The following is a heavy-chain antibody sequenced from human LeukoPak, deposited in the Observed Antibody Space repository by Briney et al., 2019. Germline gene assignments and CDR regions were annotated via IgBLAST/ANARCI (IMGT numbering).Heavy chain of an antibody. CDR2: ISGSGDST. J-gene: IGHJ4*02. CDR3: ARVRKDVVVPAALDY. CDR1: GFPFSSYA. Sequence: GGSLRLSCAASGFPFSSYAMSWVRQAPGKGLEWVSAISGSGDSTYYADSVKGRFTISRDNSKNTLYLQMNSLRAEDTAVYYCARVRKDVVVPAALDYWGQGTLVTVSS. D-gene: IGHD2-2*01. V-gene: IGHV3-23*01.